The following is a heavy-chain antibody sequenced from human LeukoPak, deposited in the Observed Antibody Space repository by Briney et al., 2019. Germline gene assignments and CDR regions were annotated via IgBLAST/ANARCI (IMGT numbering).Heavy chain of an antibody. CDR1: GFAFSDYA. CDR3: ASEVGKEYQLPEGYFDY. D-gene: IGHD2-2*01. J-gene: IGHJ4*02. V-gene: IGHV3-23*01. Sequence: PGGSLRLSCAASGFAFSDYAMSWVRQAPGKGLEWVSAVSGSGATTYYADSVKGRFTISRDNSKNTLYLQMNSLRAEDTAVYYCASEVGKEYQLPEGYFDYWGQGTLVTVSS. CDR2: VSGSGATT.